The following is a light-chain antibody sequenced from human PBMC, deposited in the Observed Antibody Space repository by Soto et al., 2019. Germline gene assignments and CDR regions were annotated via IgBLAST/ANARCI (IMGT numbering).Light chain of an antibody. Sequence: QSVLTQPPSVSGAPGQRVTISCSGTSSSIGAGYEVHWYHQLPGTAPKLVVSGNGNRPSGVPDRLSASKSGTSASLAITGLQAEDEGHYYCYSYAGSHNVFGTGTKVTVL. J-gene: IGLJ1*01. CDR2: GNG. CDR1: SSSIGAGYE. V-gene: IGLV1-40*01. CDR3: YSYAGSHNV.